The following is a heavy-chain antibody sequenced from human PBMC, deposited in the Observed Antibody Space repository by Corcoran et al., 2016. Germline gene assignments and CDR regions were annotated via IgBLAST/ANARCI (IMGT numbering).Heavy chain of an antibody. CDR3: VRAWGEESDS. CDR1: GGSVSSGSYY. J-gene: IGHJ4*02. CDR2: IHNSGST. Sequence: QVQLQESGPGLVKPSETLSLTCTVSGGSVSSGSYYWSWIRQPPGKGLEWIGYIHNSGSTNYNPSLKSRVTISVDTSKNHFSLKLSSVTAADTAVYYCVRAWGEESDSWGQGTLVTVSS. V-gene: IGHV4-61*01. D-gene: IGHD3-16*01.